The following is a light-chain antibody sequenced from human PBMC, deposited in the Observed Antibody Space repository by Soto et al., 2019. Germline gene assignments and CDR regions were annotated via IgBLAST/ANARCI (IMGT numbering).Light chain of an antibody. J-gene: IGKJ1*01. V-gene: IGKV3-15*01. CDR3: QQYNKWPRP. CDR2: GAS. CDR1: QSISIN. Sequence: VVTQTTDTLSVSAGERATLSCRASQSISINLAWYQQKPGQAPRLLIYGASTRATGIPARFSGSGSGTEFTLIISSLQSEDFAIYYCQQYNKWPRPFGQGTKVDIK.